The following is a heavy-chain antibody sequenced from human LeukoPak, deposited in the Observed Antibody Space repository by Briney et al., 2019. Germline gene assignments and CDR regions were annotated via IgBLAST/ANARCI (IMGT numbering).Heavy chain of an antibody. CDR3: ARDLGSRFANAFDI. CDR2: INPNRGGT. J-gene: IGHJ3*02. CDR1: GYTFIDYY. D-gene: IGHD3-3*01. Sequence: ASVKVSCKASGYTFIDYYLQWVRQAPGQGLEWMGWINPNRGGTNYAQKFRGRVTMTRDTSISTAYMELSRLRSDDTAVYYCARDLGSRFANAFDIWGQGTMVTVSS. V-gene: IGHV1-2*02.